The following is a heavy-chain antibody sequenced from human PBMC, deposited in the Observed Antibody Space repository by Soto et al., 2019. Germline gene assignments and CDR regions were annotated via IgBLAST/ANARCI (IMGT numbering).Heavy chain of an antibody. J-gene: IGHJ4*02. Sequence: PSETLSLTCTVSGASMTNDDFFWSWVRRHPDKGLEWLAYITYGGSIYYNPSLRSRLSVSIDKSKSQFSLNVRSVTAADTAVYFCAKMERTQLWLLVQNWGQGLPVTVCS. D-gene: IGHD5-18*01. V-gene: IGHV4-31*03. CDR2: ITYGGSI. CDR3: AKMERTQLWLLVQN. CDR1: GASMTNDDFF.